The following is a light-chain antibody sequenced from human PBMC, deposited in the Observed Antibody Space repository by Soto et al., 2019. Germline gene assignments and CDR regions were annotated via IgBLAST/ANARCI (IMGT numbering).Light chain of an antibody. Sequence: EIVLTQSPATLSLSPGERATLSCRASQSVSSYLAWYQQKPGQAPRLLIYDASNRATGIPARFSGSGSGTDFTLTSSSLEPEDFGVYSCQQRSNWPPGLTFGGGTKVEIK. CDR2: DAS. CDR3: QQRSNWPPGLT. CDR1: QSVSSY. V-gene: IGKV3-11*01. J-gene: IGKJ4*01.